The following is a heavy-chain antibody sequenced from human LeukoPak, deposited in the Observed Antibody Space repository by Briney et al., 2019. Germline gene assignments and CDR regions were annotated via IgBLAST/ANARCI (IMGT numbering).Heavy chain of an antibody. Sequence: GGSLRLSCAASGFTFRSYALSWVRQAPGKGLEWVSAISGSGGSTYYADSVKGRFTISRDNSKNTLYPQMNSLRAEDTAVYYCAKQGGSGSYYRSYYGMDVWGQGTTVTVSS. V-gene: IGHV3-23*01. CDR2: ISGSGGST. J-gene: IGHJ6*02. CDR1: GFTFRSYA. CDR3: AKQGGSGSYYRSYYGMDV. D-gene: IGHD3-10*01.